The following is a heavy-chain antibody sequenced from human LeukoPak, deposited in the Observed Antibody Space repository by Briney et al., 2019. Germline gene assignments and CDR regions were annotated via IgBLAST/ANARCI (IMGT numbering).Heavy chain of an antibody. D-gene: IGHD2-2*01. CDR1: GYIFTSYG. CDR2: ISAYNGNT. V-gene: IGHV1-18*01. CDR3: ARDQYCSSTSCYGGAFDI. Sequence: ASVKVSCKASGYIFTSYGISWVRQAPGQGLEWMGWISAYNGNTNYAQKLQGRVTMTTDTSTSTAYMELRSLRSDDTAVYYCARDQYCSSTSCYGGAFDIWGQGTMVTVSS. J-gene: IGHJ3*02.